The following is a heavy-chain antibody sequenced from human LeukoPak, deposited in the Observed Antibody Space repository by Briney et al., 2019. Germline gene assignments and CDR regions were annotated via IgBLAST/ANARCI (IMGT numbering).Heavy chain of an antibody. CDR2: IYYSGST. CDR1: GGSISSSSYY. CDR3: ARARGYSSSWQLLGSDP. J-gene: IGHJ5*02. V-gene: IGHV4-39*07. Sequence: SETLSLTCTVSGGSISSSSYYWGWIRQPPGKGLEWIGSIYYSGSTHYNPSLKSRVTISVDTSKNQFSLKLSSVTAADTAVYYCARARGYSSSWQLLGSDPWGQGTLVTVSS. D-gene: IGHD6-13*01.